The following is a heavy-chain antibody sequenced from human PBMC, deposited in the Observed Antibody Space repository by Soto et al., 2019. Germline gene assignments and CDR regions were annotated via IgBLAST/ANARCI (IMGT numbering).Heavy chain of an antibody. CDR1: GYTFTGYY. V-gene: IGHV1-2*04. CDR2: INPSSGGT. CDR3: AREGSTATDYYYYGMDV. Sequence: ASVKVSCKASGYTFTGYYMHWVRQAPGQGLEWMGWINPSSGGTNYAQKFQGWVTMTRDTSISTAYMELSRLRSDDTAVYYCAREGSTATDYYYYGMDVWGQGTTVTVSS. D-gene: IGHD5-18*01. J-gene: IGHJ6*02.